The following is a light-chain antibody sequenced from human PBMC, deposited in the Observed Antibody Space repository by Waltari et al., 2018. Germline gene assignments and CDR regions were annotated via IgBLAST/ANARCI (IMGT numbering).Light chain of an antibody. V-gene: IGLV1-40*01. CDR3: QSYDSSLSGVV. J-gene: IGLJ2*01. CDR2: GNI. Sequence: QSVLTQPPSVSGAPGQRVTISCTGSRSTLGARYDVPWYQQLPGTAPKLLIYGNINRPSGVPDRFSGSKSGTSASLAITGLQAEDEAEYYCQSYDSSLSGVVFGGGTKLTVL. CDR1: RSTLGARYD.